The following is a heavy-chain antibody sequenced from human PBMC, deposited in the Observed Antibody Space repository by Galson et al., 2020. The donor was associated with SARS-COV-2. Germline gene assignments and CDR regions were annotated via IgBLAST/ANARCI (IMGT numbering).Heavy chain of an antibody. V-gene: IGHV1-24*01. Sequence: GESLKISCKVSGYTLTELSMHWVRQAPGKGLEWMGGFDPEDGETIYAQKFQGRVTMTEDTSTDTAYMELSSLRSEDTAVYYCATSPALKGGETGRTIHYYYYYGMDVWGQGTTVTVSS. D-gene: IGHD2-2*02. CDR3: ATSPALKGGETGRTIHYYYYYGMDV. J-gene: IGHJ6*02. CDR1: GYTLTELS. CDR2: FDPEDGET.